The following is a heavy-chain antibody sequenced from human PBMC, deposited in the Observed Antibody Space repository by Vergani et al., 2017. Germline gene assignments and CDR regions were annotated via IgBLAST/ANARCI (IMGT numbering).Heavy chain of an antibody. V-gene: IGHV3-23*01. CDR1: GFTFSSYA. J-gene: IGHJ2*01. CDR2: ISGSGGST. CDR3: AKGYGRYWYFDL. D-gene: IGHD4-17*01. Sequence: EVQLLESGGGLVPPGGSLRLSCAASGFTFSSYAMSWVRRAPGKGLEWVSAISGSGGSTYYADSVKGRFTISRDNSKNTLYLQMNSLRAEDTAVYYCAKGYGRYWYFDLWGRGTLVTVSS.